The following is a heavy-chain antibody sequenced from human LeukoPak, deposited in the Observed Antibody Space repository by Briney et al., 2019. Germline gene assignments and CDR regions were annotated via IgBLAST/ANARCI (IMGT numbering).Heavy chain of an antibody. CDR1: GGTFSSYA. J-gene: IGHJ5*02. CDR2: IIPIFGTA. Sequence: ASVKVSCKASGGTFSSYAISWVRQAPGQGLEWMGGIIPIFGTANYAQKFQGRVTITTDKSTSTAYMELSSLRSEDTAVYYCARDRSSGWYSNWFDPWGQGTLVTVSS. CDR3: ARDRSSGWYSNWFDP. V-gene: IGHV1-69*05. D-gene: IGHD6-19*01.